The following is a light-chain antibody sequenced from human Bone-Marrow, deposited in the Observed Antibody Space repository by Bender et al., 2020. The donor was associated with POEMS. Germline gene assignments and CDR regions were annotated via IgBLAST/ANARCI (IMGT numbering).Light chain of an antibody. CDR2: DDS. V-gene: IGLV3-21*01. Sequence: SYVLTQPPSVSVAPGKTATIACGGNDIGRESVHWYQQKPGLAPVLVAYDDSDRPSGIPERFTGSKSGNTATLTITRVEAGDEADYYCMIWHNNAWVFGGGTTLTVL. CDR1: DIGRES. J-gene: IGLJ3*02. CDR3: MIWHNNAWV.